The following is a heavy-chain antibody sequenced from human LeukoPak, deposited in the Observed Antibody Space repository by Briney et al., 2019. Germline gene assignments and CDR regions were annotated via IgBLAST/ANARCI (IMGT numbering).Heavy chain of an antibody. V-gene: IGHV3-21*01. CDR2: ISSSSSYI. J-gene: IGHJ3*02. Sequence: GGSLRLSCAASGFTFSDYGMNWVRQAPGKGLEWVSSISSSSSYIYYADSVKGRFTISRDNAKNSLYLQMNSLRAEDTAVYYCARGSVEMGDAFDIWGQGTMVTVSS. CDR1: GFTFSDYG. D-gene: IGHD5-24*01. CDR3: ARGSVEMGDAFDI.